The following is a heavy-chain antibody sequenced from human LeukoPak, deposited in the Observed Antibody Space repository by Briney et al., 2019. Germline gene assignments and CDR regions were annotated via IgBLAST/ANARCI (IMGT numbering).Heavy chain of an antibody. CDR3: ARDWDY. J-gene: IGHJ4*02. CDR2: INYSGST. V-gene: IGHV4-59*01. Sequence: SETLSLTCTVSGGSISSYYWSWIRQPPGKGLEWIGYINYSGSTTYNPSLKSRVTMSVDTSKNQFSLKLSSVTAADTALYYCARDWDYWGQGTLVTVSS. CDR1: GGSISSYY.